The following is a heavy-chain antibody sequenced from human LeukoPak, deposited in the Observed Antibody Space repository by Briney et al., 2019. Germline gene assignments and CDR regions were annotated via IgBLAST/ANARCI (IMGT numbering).Heavy chain of an antibody. CDR2: INPYTGGT. J-gene: IGHJ4*02. CDR3: ARDNTSGYYADY. CDR1: GYTFTDNF. V-gene: IGHV1-2*02. Sequence: ASVTVSCKASGYTFTDNFMQWVRQAPGRGLEWMGWINPYTGGTKYVERFQGRVTMTRDTSISTAYMEVRRLRSDDTAVYYCARDNTSGYYADYWGLGTLVTVSS. D-gene: IGHD3-22*01.